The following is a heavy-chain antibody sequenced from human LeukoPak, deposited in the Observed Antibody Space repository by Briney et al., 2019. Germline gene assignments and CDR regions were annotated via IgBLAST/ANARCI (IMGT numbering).Heavy chain of an antibody. D-gene: IGHD6-13*01. V-gene: IGHV3-33*01. J-gene: IGHJ4*02. Sequence: GGPLRLSCAASGFTFNIYGMHWVRQAPGKGLEWVALTWFDGSHNYYADSVKGRFTISRDNSKNTLYLQMNSLRAEDTAVYFCAREDQQLVRIYLDFWGQGTLVTVSS. CDR1: GFTFNIYG. CDR2: TWFDGSHN. CDR3: AREDQQLVRIYLDF.